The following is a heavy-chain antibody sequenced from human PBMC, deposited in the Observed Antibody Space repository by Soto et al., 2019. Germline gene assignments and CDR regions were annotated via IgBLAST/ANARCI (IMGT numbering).Heavy chain of an antibody. CDR1: GFTFDDYA. CDR3: VNDESINRYSGPFRH. D-gene: IGHD1-26*01. Sequence: EVQLVESGGGLVQPGRSLRLSCAASGFTFDDYAMHWVRQVPGKGLEWVSGINWNSGSIGYGDSVKGRFAISRDNAKNTLDLKLNSMSKEDTAFYYCVNDESINRYSGPFRHWGQGTLVNVSS. CDR2: INWNSGSI. V-gene: IGHV3-9*01. J-gene: IGHJ1*01.